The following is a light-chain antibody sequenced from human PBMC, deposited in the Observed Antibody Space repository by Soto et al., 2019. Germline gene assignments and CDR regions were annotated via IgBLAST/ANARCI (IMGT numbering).Light chain of an antibody. V-gene: IGLV2-8*01. J-gene: IGLJ1*01. CDR3: SSYVGTNSYV. Sequence: QSALTQPPSASGSPGQSVTISCTGTSSDVGGYNYVSWYQHHPGKAPKLIIYEVYKRPSVVPDRFSGSKSGNTAALTVSGLQAEDEADYYCSSYVGTNSYVCGTWTKVTV. CDR1: SSDVGGYNY. CDR2: EVY.